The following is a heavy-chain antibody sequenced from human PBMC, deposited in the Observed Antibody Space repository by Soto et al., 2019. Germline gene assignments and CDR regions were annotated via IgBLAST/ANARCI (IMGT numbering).Heavy chain of an antibody. CDR2: ISGSGGST. V-gene: IGHV3-23*01. CDR1: GFTFSSDA. Sequence: EVQLLESGGGLVQPGGSLRLSCAASGFTFSSDAMSWVRQAPGKGLEWVSAISGSGGSTYYADSVKGRFTISRDNPKNTLYLQMNSLRAEDTAVYYCATRYCSGGSCYILDYWGQGTLVTVSS. J-gene: IGHJ4*02. D-gene: IGHD2-15*01. CDR3: ATRYCSGGSCYILDY.